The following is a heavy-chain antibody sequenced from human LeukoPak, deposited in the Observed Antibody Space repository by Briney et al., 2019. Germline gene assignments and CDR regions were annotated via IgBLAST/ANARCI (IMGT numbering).Heavy chain of an antibody. D-gene: IGHD2-21*02. V-gene: IGHV1-18*01. CDR1: GYTFTSYG. J-gene: IGHJ4*02. Sequence: GASVKVSCKASGYTFTSYGISWVRQAHGQGLEGMGWISAYNGNTNYAQKLQGRVTMTTDTSTSTAYMELRSLRSDDTAVYYCAREDPRFCGGDCYLDYWGQGTLVTVSS. CDR3: AREDPRFCGGDCYLDY. CDR2: ISAYNGNT.